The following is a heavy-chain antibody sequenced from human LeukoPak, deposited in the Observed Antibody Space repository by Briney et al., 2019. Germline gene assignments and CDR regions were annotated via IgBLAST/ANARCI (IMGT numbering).Heavy chain of an antibody. CDR1: GFTFSSYE. CDR2: IDSDSNYM. CDR3: ARDLAYYYDSNYD. V-gene: IGHV3-21*01. Sequence: GGSLRLSCAASGFTFSSYEMNWVRQAPGKGLEWVSSIDSDSNYMYYADSVKGRFTISRDNAKNSLYPQMNSLTAEDTAMYYCARDLAYYYDSNYDWGQGTLVAVSS. J-gene: IGHJ4*02. D-gene: IGHD3-22*01.